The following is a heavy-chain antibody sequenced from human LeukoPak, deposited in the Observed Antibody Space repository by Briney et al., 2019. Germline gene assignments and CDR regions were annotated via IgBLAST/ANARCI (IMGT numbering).Heavy chain of an antibody. V-gene: IGHV1-2*06. CDR1: AYDFTGYF. J-gene: IGHJ4*02. CDR2: LNPNTGHA. CDR3: AKDRDGANRIIL. D-gene: IGHD5-24*01. Sequence: ASVKVSCKVVAYDFTGYFIHWVRQAPGQGPEWMGRLNPNTGHAVYAFKFQGRVTITRDTSSSTAYMEVTRLTSDDTALYYCAKDRDGANRIILWGQGTLVTVSS.